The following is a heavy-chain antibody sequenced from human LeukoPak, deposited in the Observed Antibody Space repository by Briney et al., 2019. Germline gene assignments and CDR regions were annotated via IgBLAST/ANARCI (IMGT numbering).Heavy chain of an antibody. CDR1: GYTFTGYY. D-gene: IGHD5-18*01. CDR2: INPNSGGT. CDR3: ARDRGYNYGYGAWYYYMDV. J-gene: IGHJ6*03. V-gene: IGHV1-2*02. Sequence: ASVKVSCKASGYTFTGYYMHWVRQAPGQGLEWMGWINPNSGGTNYAQKFQGRVTMTRDTSISTAYMELSRLRSDDTAVYYCARDRGYNYGYGAWYYYMDVWGKGTTVTVSS.